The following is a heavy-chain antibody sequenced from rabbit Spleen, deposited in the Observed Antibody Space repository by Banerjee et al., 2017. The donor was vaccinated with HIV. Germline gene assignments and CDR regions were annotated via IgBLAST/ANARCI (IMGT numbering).Heavy chain of an antibody. CDR2: INIVTGKS. V-gene: IGHV1S45*01. CDR3: ARDLVTAIGWNFAL. J-gene: IGHJ4*01. D-gene: IGHD7-1*01. Sequence: QEQLVESGGGLVHPGGSLTLPSKASGVSSIVKDVMCWVRQAPGKGLEWITCINIVTGKSVYASWVSGRFIMSRTSSTTVTLQMTSLTAADTATYFCARDLVTAIGWNFALWGPGTLVTVS. CDR1: GVSSIVKDV.